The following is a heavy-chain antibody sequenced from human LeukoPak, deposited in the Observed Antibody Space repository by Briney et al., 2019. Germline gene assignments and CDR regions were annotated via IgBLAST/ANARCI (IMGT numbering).Heavy chain of an antibody. CDR2: TNPNSGGT. Sequence: ASVKVSCKASGYTFTGYYMHWVRQAPGQGLEWMGRTNPNSGGTNYAQKFQGRVTMTRDTSISTAYMELSRLRSDDTAVYYCARDPSSSWPFDYWGQGTLVTVSS. D-gene: IGHD6-13*01. CDR3: ARDPSSSWPFDY. J-gene: IGHJ4*02. CDR1: GYTFTGYY. V-gene: IGHV1-2*06.